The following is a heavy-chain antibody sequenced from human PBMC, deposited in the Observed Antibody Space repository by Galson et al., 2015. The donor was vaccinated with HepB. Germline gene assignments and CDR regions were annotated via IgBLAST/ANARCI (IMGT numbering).Heavy chain of an antibody. CDR2: ISSSSTYT. CDR3: ARDWGIAVAGTWWFDP. Sequence: SLRLSCAASGFTFSRFGMNWVRQAPGKGLEWVSSISSSSTYTYYADSVKGRFTIPRDDAKNSLFLQMDSLRAEDTAVYYCARDWGIAVAGTWWFDPWGRGTLVTVSS. CDR1: GFTFSRFG. D-gene: IGHD6-19*01. J-gene: IGHJ5*02. V-gene: IGHV3-21*06.